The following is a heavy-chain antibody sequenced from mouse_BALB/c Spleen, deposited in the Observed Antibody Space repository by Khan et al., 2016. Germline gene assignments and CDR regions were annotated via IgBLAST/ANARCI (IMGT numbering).Heavy chain of an antibody. Sequence: DLVKPGASVKLSCKASGYTFTSYWINWIKQRPGQGLEWIGRIAPGSGSTYYNEMFKGKATLTVDTSSSTAYIQLSSLSSEDSAVYFCARRGSIYAMDYWGQGTSVTVSS. CDR1: GYTFTSYW. J-gene: IGHJ4*01. CDR3: ARRGSIYAMDY. CDR2: IAPGSGST. V-gene: IGHV1S41*01.